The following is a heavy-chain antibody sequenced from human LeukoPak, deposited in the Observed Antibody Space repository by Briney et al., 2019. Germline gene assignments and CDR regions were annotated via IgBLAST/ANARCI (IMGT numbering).Heavy chain of an antibody. V-gene: IGHV4-34*01. CDR2: INHSGST. D-gene: IGHD3-10*01. Sequence: PSETLSLTCAVYGGAFSGYYWSWIRQPPGKGLECIGEINHSGSTNYNPSLKSRVTISVDTSKNQFSLKLSSVTAADTAVYYCARSPYGSGSYYNPRRVGYFAYWGQGTLVTVSS. CDR3: ARSPYGSGSYYNPRRVGYFAY. CDR1: GGAFSGYY. J-gene: IGHJ4*02.